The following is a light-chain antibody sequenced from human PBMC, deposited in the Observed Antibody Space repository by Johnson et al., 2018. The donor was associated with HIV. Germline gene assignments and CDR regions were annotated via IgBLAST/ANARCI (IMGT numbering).Light chain of an antibody. CDR3: GTWDNSLSTGAV. V-gene: IGLV1-51*02. Sequence: QSVLTQPPSVSAAPGQKVTISCSGSSSNIGNNYVSWYQQLPGTAPKLLIYENNKRPSGIPDRFSGSKSGTSATLGIAGLQTGDEADYYRGTWDNSLSTGAVCGTGTKVTVL. J-gene: IGLJ1*01. CDR2: ENN. CDR1: SSNIGNNY.